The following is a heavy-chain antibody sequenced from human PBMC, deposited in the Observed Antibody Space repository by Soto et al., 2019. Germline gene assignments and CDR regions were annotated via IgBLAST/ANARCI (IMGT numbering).Heavy chain of an antibody. J-gene: IGHJ4*01. CDR1: GDNVSSNNAA. CDR3: ANERFYY. Sequence: PSQTLSLTCAISGDNVSSNNAAWNWIRQSPSRGLEWLGRTYYRSKWFHGYAVSLTGRITINPDTSKNQFSLQLNSVTPEDTAVYDCANERFYYWGPGSLVPVSA. CDR2: TYYRSKWFH. V-gene: IGHV6-1*01.